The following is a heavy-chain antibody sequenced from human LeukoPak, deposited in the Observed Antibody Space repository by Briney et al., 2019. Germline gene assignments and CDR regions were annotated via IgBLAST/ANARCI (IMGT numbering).Heavy chain of an antibody. J-gene: IGHJ3*02. V-gene: IGHV3-30*02. CDR3: ARRTYGDAFDI. CDR1: GFTFSTYG. D-gene: IGHD4-17*01. Sequence: GGSLRLSCAASGFTFSTYGMHWVRQAPGKGLEWVAFIRYDGSIKYYADSVKGRFTISRDNAKNSLYLQMNSLRAEDTAVYYCARRTYGDAFDIWGQGTMVTVSS. CDR2: IRYDGSIK.